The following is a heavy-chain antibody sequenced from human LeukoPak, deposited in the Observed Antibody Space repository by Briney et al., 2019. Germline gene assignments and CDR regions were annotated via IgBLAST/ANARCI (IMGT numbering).Heavy chain of an antibody. Sequence: GGSLRLSCASCGFTFSDYYMSWIRQAPGKGLEWVSYISSSGSTIYYADSVKGRFTISRDNAKNSLYLQMNSLRAEDTAVYYCAREITMVRGGKCSFDYWGQGTLVTVSS. CDR2: ISSSGSTI. J-gene: IGHJ4*02. V-gene: IGHV3-11*04. CDR3: AREITMVRGGKCSFDY. D-gene: IGHD3-10*01. CDR1: GFTFSDYY.